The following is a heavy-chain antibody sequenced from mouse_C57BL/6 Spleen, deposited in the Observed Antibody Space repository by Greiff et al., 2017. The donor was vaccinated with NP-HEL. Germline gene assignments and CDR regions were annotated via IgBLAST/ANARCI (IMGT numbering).Heavy chain of an antibody. CDR2: ISYDGSN. J-gene: IGHJ2*01. CDR3: AKGSTMVTHFDY. CDR1: GYSITSGYY. Sequence: DVKLQESGPGLVKPSQSLSLTCSVTGYSITSGYYWNWIRQFPGNKLEWMGYISYDGSNNYNPSLKNRISITRDTSKNQFFLKLNSVTTEDTATYYCAKGSTMVTHFDYWGQGTTLTVSS. D-gene: IGHD2-2*01. V-gene: IGHV3-6*01.